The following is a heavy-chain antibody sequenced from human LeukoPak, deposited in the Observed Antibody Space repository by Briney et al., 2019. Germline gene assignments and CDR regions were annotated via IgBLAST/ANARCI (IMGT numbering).Heavy chain of an antibody. J-gene: IGHJ4*02. D-gene: IGHD3-22*01. CDR1: GFTFSTYG. CDR2: IRYDGSNK. Sequence: PGGSLRLSCTASGFTFSTYGMYWVRQAPGKGLEWVAFIRYDGSNKYYADSVKGRFTISRDNSKNTLFVQMSSLRAEDTAVYYCARMPYYYDSSGYFLDYWGQGTLVTVSS. V-gene: IGHV3-30*02. CDR3: ARMPYYYDSSGYFLDY.